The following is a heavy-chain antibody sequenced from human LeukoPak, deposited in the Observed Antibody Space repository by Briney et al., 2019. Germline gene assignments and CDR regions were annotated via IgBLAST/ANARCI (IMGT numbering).Heavy chain of an antibody. V-gene: IGHV4-39*02. D-gene: IGHD2-21*02. CDR3: AREGLSYCGGDCYP. CDR2: IYYSGST. Sequence: SETLSLTCIVSGGSISSSSYYWGWIRQPPGKELEWIGSIYYSGSTYYNPSLKSRVTISVDTSKNQFSLKLSSVTAADTAVYYCAREGLSYCGGDCYPWGQGTLVTVSS. J-gene: IGHJ5*02. CDR1: GGSISSSSYY.